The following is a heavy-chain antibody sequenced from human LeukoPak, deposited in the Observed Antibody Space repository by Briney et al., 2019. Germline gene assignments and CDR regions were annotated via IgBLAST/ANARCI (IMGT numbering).Heavy chain of an antibody. CDR2: IIPILGTA. V-gene: IGHV1-69*05. D-gene: IGHD4-23*01. Sequence: SVKVSCKASGGTFSSYVISWVRQAPGQGPEWMGGIIPILGTANYAQRFQGRVTITTDESTSTAYMELSSLTSEDTAVYYCARGTAVRDYYYYMDVWGKGTTVTVSS. J-gene: IGHJ6*03. CDR1: GGTFSSYV. CDR3: ARGTAVRDYYYYMDV.